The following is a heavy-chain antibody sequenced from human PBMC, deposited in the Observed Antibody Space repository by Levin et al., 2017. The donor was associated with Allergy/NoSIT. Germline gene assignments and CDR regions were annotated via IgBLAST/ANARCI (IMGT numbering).Heavy chain of an antibody. Sequence: GSLRLSCTVSGGSISSYYWSWIRQPPGKGLEWIGYIYYSGSTNYNPSLKSRVTISVDTSKNQFSLKLSSVTAADTAVYYCARYYVGMDGWGQGTTVTVSS. V-gene: IGHV4-59*08. CDR3: ARYYVGMDG. CDR2: IYYSGST. J-gene: IGHJ6*02. CDR1: GGSISSYY.